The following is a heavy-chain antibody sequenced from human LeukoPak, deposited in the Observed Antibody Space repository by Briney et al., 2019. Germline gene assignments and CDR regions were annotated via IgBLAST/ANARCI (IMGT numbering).Heavy chain of an antibody. V-gene: IGHV4-30-4*01. D-gene: IGHD5-18*01. CDR3: ARGRSPLDVDTAIDY. CDR2: IYYSGST. J-gene: IGHJ4*02. Sequence: SETLSLTCTVSGGSISSGDYYWSWIRQPPGKGLEWIGYIYYSGSTYYNPSLKSRVTISVDTSKNQFSLKLSSVTAADTAVYYCARGRSPLDVDTAIDYWGQGTLVTVSS. CDR1: GGSISSGDYY.